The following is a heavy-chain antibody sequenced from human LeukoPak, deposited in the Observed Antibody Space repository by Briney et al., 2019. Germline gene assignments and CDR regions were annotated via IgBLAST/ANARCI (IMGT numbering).Heavy chain of an antibody. CDR1: GGSFSGYY. Sequence: SETLSLTCAVYGGSFSGYYWSWIRQPPGKGLEWIGEINHSGSTNYNPSLKSRVTISVDTSKNQFSLKLSSVTAADTAVYYCARDHYDFWSGSRAGYYFDYWGQGTLVTVSS. V-gene: IGHV4-34*01. D-gene: IGHD3-3*01. J-gene: IGHJ4*02. CDR3: ARDHYDFWSGSRAGYYFDY. CDR2: INHSGST.